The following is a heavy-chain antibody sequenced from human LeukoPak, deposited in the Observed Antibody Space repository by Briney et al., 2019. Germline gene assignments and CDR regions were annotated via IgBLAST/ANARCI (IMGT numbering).Heavy chain of an antibody. CDR1: GFTFSYYD. CDR2: IRSDENNK. Sequence: GGSLRLSCVGSGFTFSYYDMFWVRQAPGKGLEWVALIRSDENNKNYAESVKGRFTISRDNSKNTLYLQMSSLRPEDTAVYYCAKDGSSWQLDYWGQGTLVTVSS. CDR3: AKDGSSWQLDY. D-gene: IGHD6-13*01. J-gene: IGHJ4*02. V-gene: IGHV3-30*02.